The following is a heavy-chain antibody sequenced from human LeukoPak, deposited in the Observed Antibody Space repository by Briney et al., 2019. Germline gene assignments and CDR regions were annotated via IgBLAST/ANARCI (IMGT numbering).Heavy chain of an antibody. J-gene: IGHJ6*02. D-gene: IGHD4-17*01. CDR1: GFTFSSYG. CDR3: ERDILNTVGYYGMDV. CDR2: IWYDGSNK. Sequence: PGGSLRLSCAASGFTFSSYGMHWVRQAPGKGLEWVAVIWYDGSNKYYADSVKGRFTISRDNSKNTLYLQMNSLRAEDTAVYYCERDILNTVGYYGMDVWGQGTTVTVSS. V-gene: IGHV3-33*01.